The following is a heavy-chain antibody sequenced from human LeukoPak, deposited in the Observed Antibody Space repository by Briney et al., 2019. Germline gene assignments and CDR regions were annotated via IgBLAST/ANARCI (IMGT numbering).Heavy chain of an antibody. D-gene: IGHD4-17*01. CDR2: IKQDGSEE. V-gene: IGHV3-7*05. J-gene: IGHJ4*02. Sequence: GGSLRLSSAASGFTFSNYWMSWVRQAPGKGLEWVANIKQDGSEEYCVDSVKGRFTISRDNAKNSLFLQMNSLRAEDTAVYYCARADGDYVFDYWGQGTLVTVSS. CDR1: GFTFSNYW. CDR3: ARADGDYVFDY.